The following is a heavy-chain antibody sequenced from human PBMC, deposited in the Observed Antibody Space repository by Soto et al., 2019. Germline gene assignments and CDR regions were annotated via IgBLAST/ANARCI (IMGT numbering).Heavy chain of an antibody. CDR3: ARGQIYCSSTSCYLGVRWFDP. CDR2: INHSGST. V-gene: IGHV4-34*01. Sequence: QVQLQQWGAGLLKPSETLSLTCAVYGGSFSGYYWSWIRQPPGKGLEWSGEINHSGSTNYNPSLKSRVTISVDTSKNQFSLKLSSVTAADTAVYYCARGQIYCSSTSCYLGVRWFDPWGQGTLVTVSS. CDR1: GGSFSGYY. D-gene: IGHD2-2*01. J-gene: IGHJ5*02.